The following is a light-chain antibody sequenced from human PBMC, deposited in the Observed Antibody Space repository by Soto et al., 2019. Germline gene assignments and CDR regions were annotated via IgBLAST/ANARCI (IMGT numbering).Light chain of an antibody. J-gene: IGKJ4*01. V-gene: IGKV1-5*03. CDR1: QSISSW. CDR3: QPYNIYPLI. Sequence: DIQMTQSPSTLSASVGDRVTITCRASQSISSWLAWYQQKPGKAPKLLIYKASSLESGVPSRFSGSGSGTEFTLTISSLQPDDFATYYCQPYNIYPLIFGRGTQVEIK. CDR2: KAS.